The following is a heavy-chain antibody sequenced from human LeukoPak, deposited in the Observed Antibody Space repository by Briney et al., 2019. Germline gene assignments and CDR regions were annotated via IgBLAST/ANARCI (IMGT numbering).Heavy chain of an antibody. CDR3: ARHDYSNYFDY. CDR1: GGSFSGYY. CDR2: IYTSGST. V-gene: IGHV4-4*09. J-gene: IGHJ4*02. Sequence: SETLSLTCAVYGGSFSGYYWSWIRQPPGKGLEWIGYIYTSGSTNYNPSLKSRVAISVDTSKNQFSLKLSSVTAADTAVYYCARHDYSNYFDYWGQGTLVTVSS. D-gene: IGHD4-11*01.